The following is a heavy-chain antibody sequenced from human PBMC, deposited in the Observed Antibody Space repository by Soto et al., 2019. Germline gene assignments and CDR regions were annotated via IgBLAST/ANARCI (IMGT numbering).Heavy chain of an antibody. D-gene: IGHD1-26*01. V-gene: IGHV4-30-2*01. CDR2: INHLETT. J-gene: IGHJ4*02. Sequence: SETLSLICTVSGASITYGGYSWSWIRQTPGKGLEWIGYINHLETTFYNPSFESRLTLSIDRAKNQFSLNLNSMSAADRAVYFCARGGGSDSFDYWGQGILVTVSS. CDR1: GASITYGGYS. CDR3: ARGGGSDSFDY.